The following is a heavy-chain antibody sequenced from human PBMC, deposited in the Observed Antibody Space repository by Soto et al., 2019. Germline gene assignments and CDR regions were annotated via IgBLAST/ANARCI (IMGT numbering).Heavy chain of an antibody. J-gene: IGHJ3*02. V-gene: IGHV1-2*04. CDR3: ARGGRITIFGVVQNAFDI. D-gene: IGHD3-3*01. Sequence: GASVKVSCKASGYTFTDYHMHWVLQAPGQGLEWMGWINPNSGGTNYAQKFQGWVTMTRDTSISTAYMELTSDDTAVYYCARGGRITIFGVVQNAFDIWGQGTMVTVSS. CDR1: GYTFTDYH. CDR2: INPNSGGT.